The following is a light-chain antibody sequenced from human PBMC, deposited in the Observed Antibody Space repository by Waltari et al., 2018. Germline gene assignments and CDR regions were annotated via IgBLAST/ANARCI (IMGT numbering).Light chain of an antibody. V-gene: IGLV4-69*01. CDR2: SDGGGGD. CDR1: SEHSASA. Sequence: QLAVTQSPSASASLGASVKLTCTLSSEHSASAIAWHQHQPEKGPRFLMKSDGGGGDAKGDGIPDRFSGFSSGAERYLTISSLQYEDEAAYYCQTWDPDTVVFGGGTKLTV. CDR3: QTWDPDTVV. J-gene: IGLJ2*01.